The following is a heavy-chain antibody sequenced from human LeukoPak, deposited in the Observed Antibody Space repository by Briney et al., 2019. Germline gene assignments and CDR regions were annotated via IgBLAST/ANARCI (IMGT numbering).Heavy chain of an antibody. CDR3: AVEGYCSGGSCYTNWFDP. D-gene: IGHD2-15*01. J-gene: IGHJ5*02. V-gene: IGHV3-48*02. CDR1: GFTFSSYS. CDR2: ISSSGSTK. Sequence: PGGSLRLSCAASGFTFSSYSMNWVRQAPGKGLEWVSYISSSGSTKYYADSVKGRITISRDNAKNSLYLQMNSLRDEGTAVYYCAVEGYCSGGSCYTNWFDPWGQGTLVTVSS.